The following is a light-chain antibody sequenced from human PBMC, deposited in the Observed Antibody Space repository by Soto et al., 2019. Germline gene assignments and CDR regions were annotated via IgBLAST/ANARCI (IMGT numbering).Light chain of an antibody. V-gene: IGKV3-20*01. Sequence: EIVLAQSPGTLSLSPGERATLSCRASQSVTNSFLAWYQQKPVQAPRLLIYGASRRATGIPNRLTGSGSGTDFTLTISSLEPEDFAVYYGEQYVSSPWAFGQGTKVE. CDR3: EQYVSSPWA. CDR1: QSVTNSF. J-gene: IGKJ1*01. CDR2: GAS.